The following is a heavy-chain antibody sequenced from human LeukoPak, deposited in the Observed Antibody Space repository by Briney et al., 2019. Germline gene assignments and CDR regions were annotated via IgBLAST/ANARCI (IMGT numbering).Heavy chain of an antibody. Sequence: SETLSLTCTVSGGSISSGSYYWSWIRQPAGKGLEWIGRIYTSGSTNYNPSLKSRVTVSVDTSKNQFSLKLSSVTAADTAVYYCAKDWEWELLIFDYWGQGTLVTVSS. D-gene: IGHD1-26*01. CDR1: GGSISSGSYY. J-gene: IGHJ4*02. V-gene: IGHV4-61*02. CDR3: AKDWEWELLIFDY. CDR2: IYTSGST.